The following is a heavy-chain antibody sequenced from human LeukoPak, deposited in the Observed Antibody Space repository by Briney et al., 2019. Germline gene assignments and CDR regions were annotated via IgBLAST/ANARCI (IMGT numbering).Heavy chain of an antibody. CDR2: FNTGGNT. J-gene: IGHJ4*02. Sequence: SETLSLTCTVSGDSISSDNYYWSWIRQPAGTGLEYIGRFNTGGNTYYNPSLKSRVTISLDTSKNLLSLRLSSVTAADTAVYYCARNDDFWSGYYDYWGQGTLVTVSS. CDR3: ARNDDFWSGYYDY. V-gene: IGHV4-61*02. D-gene: IGHD3-3*01. CDR1: GDSISSDNYY.